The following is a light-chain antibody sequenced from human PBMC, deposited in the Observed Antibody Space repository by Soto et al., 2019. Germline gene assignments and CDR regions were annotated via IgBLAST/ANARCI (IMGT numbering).Light chain of an antibody. J-gene: IGLJ1*01. CDR1: SSNIGKNF. Sequence: QPVLTQPPSASGTPGQRVTISCSGASSNIGKNFVYWYQQLPRTTPKLLISRNDQRPSGVPERFSGSKSGTSASLAISGLRSEDXXXXYCAAWDDSLSGSYAFGTGTKVTVL. CDR3: AAWDDSLSGSYA. V-gene: IGLV1-47*01. CDR2: RND.